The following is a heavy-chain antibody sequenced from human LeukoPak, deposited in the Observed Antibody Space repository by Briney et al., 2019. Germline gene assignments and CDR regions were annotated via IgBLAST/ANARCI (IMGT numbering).Heavy chain of an antibody. J-gene: IGHJ1*01. CDR3: ARQGSGSEYFQH. CDR2: IYYSGST. V-gene: IGHV4-39*01. CDR1: GFTFSSYA. D-gene: IGHD6-19*01. Sequence: GSLRLSCAASGFTFSSYAMSWVRQPPGKGLEWIGSIYYSGSTYYNPSLKSRVTISVDTSKNQFSLKLSSVTAADTAVYYCARQGSGSEYFQHWGQGTLVTVSS.